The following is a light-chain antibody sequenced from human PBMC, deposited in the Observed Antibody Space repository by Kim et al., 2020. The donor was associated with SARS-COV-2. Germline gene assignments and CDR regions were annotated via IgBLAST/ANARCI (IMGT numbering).Light chain of an antibody. V-gene: IGKV3-15*01. CDR3: QQYNNWPFT. Sequence: EIVLTQSPGTLSLSPGKRATLSCRASQSVSSKLAWYQQKPGQAPRLLIYGASTGATGFPARFSGSGSGTDFTLTISSLQSEDVAVYYCQQYNNWPFTFGGGTKVDIK. CDR2: GAS. CDR1: QSVSSK. J-gene: IGKJ4*01.